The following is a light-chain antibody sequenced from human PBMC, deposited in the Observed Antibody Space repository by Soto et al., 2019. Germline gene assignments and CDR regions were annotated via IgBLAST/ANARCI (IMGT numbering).Light chain of an antibody. CDR2: KAS. J-gene: IGKJ1*01. V-gene: IGKV1-5*03. CDR1: QTISSW. Sequence: DIQMTQSPSTLSGSVGDRVTITCRASQTISSWLAWYQQKPGKAPKLLIYKASTLKSGVPSRFSGSGSGIEFTLTISSLQPDDFATYYCQHYNSYSEAVGQGTKVDSK. CDR3: QHYNSYSEA.